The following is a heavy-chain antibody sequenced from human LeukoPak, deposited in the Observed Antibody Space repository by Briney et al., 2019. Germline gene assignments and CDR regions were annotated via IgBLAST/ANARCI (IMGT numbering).Heavy chain of an antibody. V-gene: IGHV1-18*01. CDR2: ISAYNANT. CDR1: GYTFTSYG. J-gene: IGHJ4*02. D-gene: IGHD6-13*01. CDR3: ARDSSSWYATYYFDY. Sequence: ASVKVSCKASGYTFTSYGISWVRQAPGQGLEWMGWISAYNANTNYAQKLQGRVTMTTDTSTSTAYMELRSLRSDDTAVYYCARDSSSWYATYYFDYWGQGTLVSVCS.